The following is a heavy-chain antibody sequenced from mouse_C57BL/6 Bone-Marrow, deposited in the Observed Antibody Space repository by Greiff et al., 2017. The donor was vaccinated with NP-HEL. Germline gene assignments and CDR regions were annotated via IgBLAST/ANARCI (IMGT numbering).Heavy chain of an antibody. V-gene: IGHV5-9-1*02. CDR3: TRVPGWFWFDY. Sequence: EVKLQESGEGLVKPGGSLKLSCAASGFTFSSYAMSWVRQTPEKRLEWVAYISSGGDYIYYADTVKGRFTISRDNARNTLYLQMSSLKSEDTAMYYCTRVPGWFWFDYWGQGTLVTVSA. J-gene: IGHJ3*01. CDR1: GFTFSSYA. CDR2: ISSGGDYI. D-gene: IGHD2-3*01.